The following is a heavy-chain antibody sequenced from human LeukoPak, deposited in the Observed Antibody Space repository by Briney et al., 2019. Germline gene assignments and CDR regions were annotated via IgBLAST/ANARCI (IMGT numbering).Heavy chain of an antibody. CDR1: GFTFSSYG. CDR2: IRYDGSNK. CDR3: ARSPDIVVVPAATHYFDY. D-gene: IGHD2-2*01. J-gene: IGHJ4*02. Sequence: GGSLRLPCAASGFTFSSYGMHWVRQAPGKGLEWVAFIRYDGSNKYYADSVKGRFTISRDNSKNTLYLQMNSLRAENTAVYYCARSPDIVVVPAATHYFDYWGQGTLVTVSS. V-gene: IGHV3-30*02.